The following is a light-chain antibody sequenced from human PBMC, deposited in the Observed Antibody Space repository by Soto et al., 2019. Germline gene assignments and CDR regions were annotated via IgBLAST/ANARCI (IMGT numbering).Light chain of an antibody. CDR2: GAS. V-gene: IGKV3-20*01. CDR3: QQYDTSPRT. Sequence: EGMLTQSPGTLSLSPGERATLSCRASQSVSSNYLAWYQQKSGQAPRLLIYGASNRATGIPDRFSGSGSGTDFTLTIRRLEPEDFAVYYCQQYDTSPRTFGQGTKVEFK. J-gene: IGKJ1*01. CDR1: QSVSSNY.